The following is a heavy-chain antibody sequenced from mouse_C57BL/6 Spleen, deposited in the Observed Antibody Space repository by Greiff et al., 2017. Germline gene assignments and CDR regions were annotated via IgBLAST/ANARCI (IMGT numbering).Heavy chain of an antibody. V-gene: IGHV1-69*01. Sequence: QVQLQQSGAELVMPGASVKLSCKASGYTFTSYWMHWVKQRPGQGLEWIGEIDPSDSYTNYNQKFKGKSTLTVDKSSSTAYMQLSSLTSEDSAVYYCARSGYYDYDVGDYYAMDYWGQGTSVTVSS. CDR3: ARSGYYDYDVGDYYAMDY. J-gene: IGHJ4*01. CDR1: GYTFTSYW. D-gene: IGHD2-4*01. CDR2: IDPSDSYT.